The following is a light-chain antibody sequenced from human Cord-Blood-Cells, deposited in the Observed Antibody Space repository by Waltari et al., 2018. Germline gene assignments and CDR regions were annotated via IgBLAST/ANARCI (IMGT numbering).Light chain of an antibody. Sequence: QPVLTQPPSVSGAPGPRVTISCTGSSSNIGAGYDLHRYQQLPGTAPNLLIYGNSNLPSGVPDRFSGSKSGTSASLAITGLQAEDEADYYCQSYDSSLSGVVFGGGTKLTVL. V-gene: IGLV1-40*01. CDR3: QSYDSSLSGVV. CDR1: SSNIGAGYD. J-gene: IGLJ2*01. CDR2: GNS.